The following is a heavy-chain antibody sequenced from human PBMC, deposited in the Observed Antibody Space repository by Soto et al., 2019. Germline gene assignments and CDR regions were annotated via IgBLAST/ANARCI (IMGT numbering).Heavy chain of an antibody. J-gene: IGHJ4*02. V-gene: IGHV4-59*01. CDR3: ARGVLGYTYGTFDS. CDR2: IYYSGST. CDR1: GGSISPYY. Sequence: SETLSLTCTVSGGSISPYYWSWIRQPPGKGLEWIAYIYYSGSTNYNPSLRSRVTISVDTSSNQFSLDLRSVSAADTAVYFCARGVLGYTYGTFDSWGQGTLVTVSS. D-gene: IGHD5-18*01.